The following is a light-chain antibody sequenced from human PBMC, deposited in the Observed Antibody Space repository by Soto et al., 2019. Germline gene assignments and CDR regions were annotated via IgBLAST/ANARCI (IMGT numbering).Light chain of an antibody. Sequence: EIVMTQSPATLSVSPGERATLSCRARQSVGSNLAWYQQKPGQAPRLLIYGASTRATGIPARFSGSGSGTEFKLTISSLQSEDFAIYFCQQYNSWPPDRTFGQGTKVEIK. CDR3: QQYNSWPPDRT. CDR1: QSVGSN. CDR2: GAS. J-gene: IGKJ1*01. V-gene: IGKV3-15*01.